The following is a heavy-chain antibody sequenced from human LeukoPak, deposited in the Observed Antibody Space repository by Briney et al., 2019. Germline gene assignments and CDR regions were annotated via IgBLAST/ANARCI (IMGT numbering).Heavy chain of an antibody. CDR2: IRTAGKHI. V-gene: IGHV3-21*06. D-gene: IGHD1-26*01. Sequence: GGSLRLSCAGSGFIFSSYNMNWVRQARGKGLEWVSSIRTAGKHIYYADSVRDRFAISRDDAKNSLYLQMNNLGVDDTAVYYCATYSGTYRDHWGQGTLVTVSS. J-gene: IGHJ4*02. CDR3: ATYSGTYRDH. CDR1: GFIFSSYN.